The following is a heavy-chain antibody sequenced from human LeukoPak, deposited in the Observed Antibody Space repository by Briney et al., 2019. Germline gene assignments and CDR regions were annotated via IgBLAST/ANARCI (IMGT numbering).Heavy chain of an antibody. V-gene: IGHV3-13*01. J-gene: IGHJ4*02. CDR1: GSTFDNND. CDR2: IGSAGYT. D-gene: IGHD1-14*01. CDR3: VRQPDSARYGFDY. Sequence: GGSLRLSCEVSGSTFDNNDMHWVRQTTGKGLEWVSAIGSAGYTYYADSVGGRFTITRDNAKQSLYLQMNGLRVEDTAVYHCVRQPDSARYGFDYWGRGTQVTVSS.